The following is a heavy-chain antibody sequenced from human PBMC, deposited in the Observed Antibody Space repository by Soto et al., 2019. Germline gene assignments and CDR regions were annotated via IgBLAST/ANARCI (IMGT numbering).Heavy chain of an antibody. D-gene: IGHD2-21*02. CDR2: IYYSGST. V-gene: IGHV4-30-4*01. J-gene: IGHJ3*02. CDR1: GDSISSGDYY. CDR3: ASHDSYCGGDCLLGDDAFEI. Sequence: PSKTLSLTCTVSGDSISSGDYYWSWIRQPPGKGLEWIGLIYYSGSTHYNPSLKSRVIISVNTSKNQFSLKLSSVTAADTAVYYCASHDSYCGGDCLLGDDAFEIRGKGTLVTVSS.